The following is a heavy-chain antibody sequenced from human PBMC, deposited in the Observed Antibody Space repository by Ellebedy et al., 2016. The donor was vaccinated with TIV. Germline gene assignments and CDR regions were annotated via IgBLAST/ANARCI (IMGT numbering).Heavy chain of an antibody. Sequence: ASVKVSXKASGYTFTSYAMHWVRQAPGQRLEWMGWINAGNGNTKYSQKFQGRVTITADESTSTAYMELSSLRSEDTAVYYCARDALWTTVTTGAYFDYWGQGTLVTVSS. CDR2: INAGNGNT. CDR1: GYTFTSYA. V-gene: IGHV1-3*01. CDR3: ARDALWTTVTTGAYFDY. D-gene: IGHD4-17*01. J-gene: IGHJ4*02.